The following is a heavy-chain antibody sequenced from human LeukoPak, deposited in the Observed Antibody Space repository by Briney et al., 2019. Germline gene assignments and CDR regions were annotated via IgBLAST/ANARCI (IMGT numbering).Heavy chain of an antibody. CDR2: VYYSGIS. CDR3: ARDRNISGWPNWFDP. V-gene: IGHV4-39*07. D-gene: IGHD6-19*01. CDR1: GGSMSGSSFY. J-gene: IGHJ5*02. Sequence: PSEPLSLTCYVSGGSMSGSSFYWGWIRQSPGKGLEWIGSVYYSGISSYNPSLKSRVTMSIDSSNSRFSLTLTSVTAADTDIYYCARDRNISGWPNWFDPWGQGTLVTVSS.